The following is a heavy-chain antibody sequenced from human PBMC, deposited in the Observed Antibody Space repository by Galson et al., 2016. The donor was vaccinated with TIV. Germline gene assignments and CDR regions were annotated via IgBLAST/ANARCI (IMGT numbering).Heavy chain of an antibody. Sequence: SLRLSCAASGFTFGHYAVHWFRQAPGKGLEWVGFITSKTYGATTDYAASVKGRFTISRDDSRNIAYLQMNSLKTEDTAVYYCTRTAMGSTRNAFDIWGLGTVDTVSS. CDR1: GFTFGHYA. D-gene: IGHD1-1*01. J-gene: IGHJ3*02. CDR2: ITSKTYGATT. V-gene: IGHV3-49*03. CDR3: TRTAMGSTRNAFDI.